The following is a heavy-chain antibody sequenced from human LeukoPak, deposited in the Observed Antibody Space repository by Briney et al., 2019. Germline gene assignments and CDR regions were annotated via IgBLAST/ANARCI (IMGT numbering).Heavy chain of an antibody. V-gene: IGHV4-59*01. J-gene: IGHJ6*02. D-gene: IGHD3-16*01. CDR1: GGSISSYY. CDR2: IYYSGST. CDR3: ARVYGYDYGMDV. Sequence: SETLSLTCTVSGGSISSYYWSWIRQPPGKGLEWIGYIYYSGSTNYNPSLKSRVTISVDTSKNQFSLKLSSVTAADTAVYYCARVYGYDYGMDVWGQGTTVTVSS.